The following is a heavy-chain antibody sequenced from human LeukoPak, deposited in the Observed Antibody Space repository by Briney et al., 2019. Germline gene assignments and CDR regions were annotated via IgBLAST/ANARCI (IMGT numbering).Heavy chain of an antibody. CDR1: GDSISSGLYY. J-gene: IGHJ4*02. V-gene: IGHV4-61*02. Sequence: SETLSLTCTVSGDSISSGLYYWSWIRRPAGRGLEWVGRILTTGNTDYNASLESRVTISVDTSKNVFSMNLTSVTAADTAVYFCGRLGSGTLEFDSWGRGTLVTVSS. D-gene: IGHD1-7*01. CDR3: GRLGSGTLEFDS. CDR2: ILTTGNT.